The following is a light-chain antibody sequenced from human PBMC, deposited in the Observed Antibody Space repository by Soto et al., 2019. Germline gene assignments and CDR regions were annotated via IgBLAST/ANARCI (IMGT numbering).Light chain of an antibody. V-gene: IGKV3-20*01. J-gene: IGKJ5*01. CDR3: QQYGSSPIT. CDR2: GAS. Sequence: EIVLTQPPGTLSLSPGERATLSCRASQSVSSSLAWYQQKPSQAPRLLIYGASSRATGIPDRFSGSGSGTDFTLTISRLEPEDFAVYYCQQYGSSPITFGQGTRLENK. CDR1: QSVSSS.